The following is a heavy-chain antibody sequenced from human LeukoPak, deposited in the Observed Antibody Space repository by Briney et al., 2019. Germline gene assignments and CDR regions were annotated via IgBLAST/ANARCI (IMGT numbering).Heavy chain of an antibody. J-gene: IGHJ4*02. D-gene: IGHD6-19*01. CDR3: AREPPLAVAGPDY. V-gene: IGHV4-39*02. CDR2: IYYSGST. Sequence: SETLSLTCTVSGGSISSSSYYWGWIRQPPGKGLEWIGSIYYSGSTYYNPSLKSRVTISVDTSKNQFSLKLSSVTAADTAVYYCAREPPLAVAGPDYWGQGTLVTVSS. CDR1: GGSISSSSYY.